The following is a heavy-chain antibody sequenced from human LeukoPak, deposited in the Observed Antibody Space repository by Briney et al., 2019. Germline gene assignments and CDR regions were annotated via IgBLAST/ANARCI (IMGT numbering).Heavy chain of an antibody. V-gene: IGHV3-23*01. Sequence: GGSLRLSCAASGFTFSSYGVSWVRQAPGKGLEWVSAISGSGGSTYYADSVKGRFTISRDNSKNTLYLQMNSLRAEDTAVYYCAKDGSYDILTGYLVYWGQGTLVTVSS. CDR2: ISGSGGST. CDR3: AKDGSYDILTGYLVY. CDR1: GFTFSSYG. J-gene: IGHJ4*02. D-gene: IGHD3-9*01.